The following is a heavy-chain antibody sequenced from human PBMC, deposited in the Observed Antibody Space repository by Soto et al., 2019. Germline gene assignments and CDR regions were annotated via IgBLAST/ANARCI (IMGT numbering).Heavy chain of an antibody. V-gene: IGHV4-4*07. D-gene: IGHD5-18*01. Sequence: SETLSLTCTVSDGSISSYYWSWIRQPAGKGLEWIGRIYTSGSTNYNPSLKSRVTMSVDTSKNQFSLKLSSVTAADTAVYYCAREQGDTAMVFYYYYYGMDVWGQGTTVTVSS. CDR1: DGSISSYY. CDR3: AREQGDTAMVFYYYYYGMDV. CDR2: IYTSGST. J-gene: IGHJ6*02.